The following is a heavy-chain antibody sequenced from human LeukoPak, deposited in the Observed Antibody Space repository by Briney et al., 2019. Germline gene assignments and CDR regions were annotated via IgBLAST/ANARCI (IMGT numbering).Heavy chain of an antibody. CDR2: IYSGGST. V-gene: IGHV3-66*04. Sequence: GGSLRLSCAASGFTVSSSYMSWVRQAPGKGLEWVSVIYSGGSTYYTDSVKGRFTISRDNSKNTLYLQMNSLRAEDTAVYYCARLTPSWGKYQLPLGWFDPWGQGTLVTVSS. CDR3: ARLTPSWGKYQLPLGWFDP. CDR1: GFTVSSSY. D-gene: IGHD2-2*01. J-gene: IGHJ5*02.